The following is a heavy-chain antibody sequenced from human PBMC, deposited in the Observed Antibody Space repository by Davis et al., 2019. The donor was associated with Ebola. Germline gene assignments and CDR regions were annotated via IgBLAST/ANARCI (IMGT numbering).Heavy chain of an antibody. J-gene: IGHJ5*02. Sequence: GSLRLSCAVSGGSISSSNWWSWVRQPPGKGLEWIGEIYHSGSTNYNPSLKSRVTISVDKSKNQFSLKLSSVTAADTAVYYCAADYGDGWFDPWGQGTLVTASS. CDR2: IYHSGST. CDR3: AADYGDGWFDP. V-gene: IGHV4-4*02. D-gene: IGHD4-17*01. CDR1: GGSISSSNW.